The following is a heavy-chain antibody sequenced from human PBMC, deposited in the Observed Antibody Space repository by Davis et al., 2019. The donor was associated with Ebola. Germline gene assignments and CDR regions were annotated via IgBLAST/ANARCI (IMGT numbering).Heavy chain of an antibody. D-gene: IGHD4-23*01. Sequence: SETLSLTCAVYGGSFSGYYWSWIRQPPGKGLEWIGEINHSGSTNYNPSLKSRVTISVDTSKNQFSLKLSSVTAADTAVYYCARGILARWGFDYWGQGTLVTVSS. CDR1: GGSFSGYY. J-gene: IGHJ4*02. CDR3: ARGILARWGFDY. CDR2: INHSGST. V-gene: IGHV4-34*01.